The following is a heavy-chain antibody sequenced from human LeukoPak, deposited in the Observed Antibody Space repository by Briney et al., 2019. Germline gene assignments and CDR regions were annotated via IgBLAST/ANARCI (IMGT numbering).Heavy chain of an antibody. CDR3: ASERAGSTYDFEY. Sequence: ASVTVSCKASGYTFTGYYMHWVRQAPGQGLEWMGWINPNSGGTKYSQKFQGRVTITRDTSASTAYMELSSLRSEDTAVYYCASERAGSTYDFEYWGQGTLVTVSS. V-gene: IGHV1-2*02. D-gene: IGHD3-3*01. CDR1: GYTFTGYY. J-gene: IGHJ4*02. CDR2: INPNSGGT.